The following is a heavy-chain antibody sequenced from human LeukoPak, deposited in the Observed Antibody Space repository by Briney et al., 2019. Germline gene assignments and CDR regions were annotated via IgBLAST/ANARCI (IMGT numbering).Heavy chain of an antibody. J-gene: IGHJ5*02. D-gene: IGHD6-13*01. CDR1: GFTFTSFW. CDR3: ATAPAAADSS. Sequence: GGSLRLSCAASGFTFTSFWMTWVRQSPGKGLEWVANINRDGTKTTYVDSVKGRSTISRDNAKNSLFLHMSSLRAEDMAVYYCATAPAAADSSWGQGTLVAVSS. CDR2: INRDGTKT. V-gene: IGHV3-7*01.